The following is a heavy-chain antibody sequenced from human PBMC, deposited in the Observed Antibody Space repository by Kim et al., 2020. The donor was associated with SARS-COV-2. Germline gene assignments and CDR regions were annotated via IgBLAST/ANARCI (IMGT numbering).Heavy chain of an antibody. J-gene: IGHJ6*02. D-gene: IGHD6-6*01. V-gene: IGHV3-30*18. CDR1: GFTFSSYG. Sequence: GGSLRLSCAASGFTFSSYGMHWVRQAPGKGLEWVAVISYDGSNKYYADSVKGRFTISRDNSKNTLYRQMNSLRAEDTAVYYCAKAPRASSVLDVWGQGTTGTVS. CDR2: ISYDGSNK. CDR3: AKAPRASSVLDV.